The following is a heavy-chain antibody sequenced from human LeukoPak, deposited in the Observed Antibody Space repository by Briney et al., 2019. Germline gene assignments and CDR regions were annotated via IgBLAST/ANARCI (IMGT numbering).Heavy chain of an antibody. CDR1: GFTFSSYG. D-gene: IGHD6-13*01. J-gene: IGHJ4*02. Sequence: GGSLRLSCAASGFTFSSYGMHWVRQAPGKGLEWVAVIWYGGSNKYYADSVKGRFTISRDNSKNTLYLQMNSLRAEDTAVYYCAKDWLAAEVIDYWGQGTLVTVSS. CDR3: AKDWLAAEVIDY. V-gene: IGHV3-30*02. CDR2: IWYGGSNK.